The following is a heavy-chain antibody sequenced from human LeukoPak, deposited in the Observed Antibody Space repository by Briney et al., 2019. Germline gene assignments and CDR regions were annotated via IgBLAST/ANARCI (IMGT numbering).Heavy chain of an antibody. CDR3: ARAHRYSGSYSRDYFDY. CDR1: GFTFSSYA. J-gene: IGHJ4*02. D-gene: IGHD1-26*01. V-gene: IGHV3-23*01. CDR2: ISGSGGST. Sequence: GGSLRLSCAASGFTFSSYAMSWVRQAPGKGLEWVSAISGSGGSTYYADSVKGRFTISRDNSKNTLYLQMNSLRAEDTAVYYCARAHRYSGSYSRDYFDYWGQGTLVTVSS.